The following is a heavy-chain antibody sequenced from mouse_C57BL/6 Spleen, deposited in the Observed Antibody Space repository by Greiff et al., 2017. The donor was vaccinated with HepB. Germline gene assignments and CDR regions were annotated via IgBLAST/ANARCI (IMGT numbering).Heavy chain of an antibody. D-gene: IGHD1-1*01. J-gene: IGHJ2*01. Sequence: QVQLKQSGPELVKPGASVKISCKASGYAFSSSWMNWVKQRPGKGLEWIGRIYPGDGDTNYNGKFKGKATLTADKSSSTAYMQLSSLTSEDSAVYCCASTGFRSWDYFGYWGQGTTLTVAS. CDR2: IYPGDGDT. CDR1: GYAFSSSW. V-gene: IGHV1-82*01. CDR3: ASTGFRSWDYFGY.